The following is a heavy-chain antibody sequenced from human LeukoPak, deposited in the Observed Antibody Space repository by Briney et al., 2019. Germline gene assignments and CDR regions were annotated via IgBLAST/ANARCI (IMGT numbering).Heavy chain of an antibody. CDR3: ARDPYPSIAVAGSIDY. V-gene: IGHV1-46*01. D-gene: IGHD6-19*01. CDR1: GYTFTSYY. Sequence: ASVKVSCKASGYTFTSYYMHWVRQAPGQGLEWMGIINPSGGSTSYAQKFQRRVTMTRDTSTSTVYMELSSLRSEDTGVYYCARDPYPSIAVAGSIDYWGQGTLVTVSS. CDR2: INPSGGST. J-gene: IGHJ4*02.